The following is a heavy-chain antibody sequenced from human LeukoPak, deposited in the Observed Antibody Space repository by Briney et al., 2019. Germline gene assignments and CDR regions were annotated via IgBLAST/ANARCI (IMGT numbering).Heavy chain of an antibody. CDR1: VYTFTSYG. Sequence: ASVKVSCKASVYTFTSYGISWVRQAPGQGLEWMGWISAYNGNTNYAQKLQGRVTMTTDTSTSTAYMELRSLRSDDTAVYYCARNLNDVVVAATWEGGWFDPWGQGALVTVSS. V-gene: IGHV1-18*01. CDR3: ARNLNDVVVAATWEGGWFDP. J-gene: IGHJ5*02. CDR2: ISAYNGNT. D-gene: IGHD2-15*01.